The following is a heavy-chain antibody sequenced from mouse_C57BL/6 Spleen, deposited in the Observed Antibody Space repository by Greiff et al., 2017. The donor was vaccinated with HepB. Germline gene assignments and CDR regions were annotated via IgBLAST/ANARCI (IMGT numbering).Heavy chain of an antibody. V-gene: IGHV5-16*01. Sequence: EVKLVESEGGLVQPGSSMKLSCTASGFTFSDYYMAWVRQVPEKGLEWVANINYDGSSTYYLDSLKSRFIISRDNAKNILYLQMSSLKSEDTATYYCARGLGRYFDYWGQGTTLTVSS. CDR1: GFTFSDYY. CDR3: ARGLGRYFDY. D-gene: IGHD4-1*01. CDR2: INYDGSST. J-gene: IGHJ2*01.